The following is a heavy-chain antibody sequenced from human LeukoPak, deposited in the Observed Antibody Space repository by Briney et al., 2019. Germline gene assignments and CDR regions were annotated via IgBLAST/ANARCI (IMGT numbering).Heavy chain of an antibody. Sequence: PSETLSFTCTVSGGSISSYYWSWLRQPPGKGREGIGYIYYSGRTNYNRSLKSRVTISVDTSKNQFSLKLSSVTAADTAVYYCARRANSGFDAFNFWGQGTMVTVSS. CDR2: IYYSGRT. V-gene: IGHV4-59*01. CDR3: ARRANSGFDAFNF. D-gene: IGHD3-22*01. CDR1: GGSISSYY. J-gene: IGHJ3*01.